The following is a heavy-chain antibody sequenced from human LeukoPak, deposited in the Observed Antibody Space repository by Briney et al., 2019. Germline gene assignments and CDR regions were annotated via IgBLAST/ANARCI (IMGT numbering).Heavy chain of an antibody. D-gene: IGHD6-13*01. CDR1: GFTFSSYG. CDR2: IWSDGSSK. CDR3: ARGQPPSYYDMDV. J-gene: IGHJ6*02. V-gene: IGHV3-33*01. Sequence: GRSLILPCAASGFTFSSYGMHWVRQAPGKGLEWVAVIWSDGSSKHYADSVKGRFTISRDNSKNTLYLQMSSLRAEDTALYYCARGQPPSYYDMDVWGQGTTVTVSS.